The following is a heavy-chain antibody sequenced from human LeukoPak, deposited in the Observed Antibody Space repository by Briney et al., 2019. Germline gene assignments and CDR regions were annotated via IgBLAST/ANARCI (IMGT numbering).Heavy chain of an antibody. Sequence: PGGSLRLSCAASGFTFSSYAMSWVRQAPGKGLEWVSAISGSGGSTYYADSVKGRFTISRDNSKNTLYLQMNSLRAEDTAVYYCAKVPGIGQHHYYYMDVWGKGTTVTVSS. CDR1: GFTFSSYA. V-gene: IGHV3-23*01. CDR2: ISGSGGST. D-gene: IGHD3-10*01. J-gene: IGHJ6*03. CDR3: AKVPGIGQHHYYYMDV.